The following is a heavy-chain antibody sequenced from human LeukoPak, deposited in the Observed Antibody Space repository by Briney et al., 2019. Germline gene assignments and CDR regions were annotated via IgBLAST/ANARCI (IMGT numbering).Heavy chain of an antibody. CDR2: ISGSGGST. D-gene: IGHD3-22*01. CDR1: GFTFSSYA. Sequence: AGGSLRLSCAASGFTFSSYAMSWVRQAPGKGLEWVSAISGSGGSTYYADSVKGRFTISRDKSKNTLYLQMNSLRAEDTAVYYCAKDLGTYYYDSSGYYPVDYWGQGTLVTVSS. V-gene: IGHV3-23*01. CDR3: AKDLGTYYYDSSGYYPVDY. J-gene: IGHJ4*02.